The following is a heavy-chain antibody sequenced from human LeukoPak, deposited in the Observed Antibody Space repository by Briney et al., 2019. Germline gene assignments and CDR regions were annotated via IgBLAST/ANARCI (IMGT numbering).Heavy chain of an antibody. J-gene: IGHJ4*02. Sequence: GGSLRLSCAASGFTFSSYWMHWVRQAPGKGLVWVSRINSDGSNTSYADSVKGRFMISRDNAKNTMYLQMNSLRAEDTAVYYCARGGFSGYDLFDYWGQGTLVTVSS. V-gene: IGHV3-74*01. CDR2: INSDGSNT. CDR1: GFTFSSYW. CDR3: ARGGFSGYDLFDY. D-gene: IGHD5-12*01.